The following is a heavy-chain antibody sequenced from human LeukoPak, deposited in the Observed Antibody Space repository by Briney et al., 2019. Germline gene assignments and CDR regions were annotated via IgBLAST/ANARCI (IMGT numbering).Heavy chain of an antibody. J-gene: IGHJ4*02. CDR2: IYCSGST. V-gene: IGHV4-31*03. Sequence: PSQTLSLTCTVSGGSISSGGYYWSWIRQHPGKGLEWIGYIYCSGSTYYNPSLKSRVTISVDTSKNQFSLKLSSVTAADTAVYYCARVSGGDFLFDYWGQGTLVTVSS. D-gene: IGHD3-3*01. CDR1: GGSISSGGYY. CDR3: ARVSGGDFLFDY.